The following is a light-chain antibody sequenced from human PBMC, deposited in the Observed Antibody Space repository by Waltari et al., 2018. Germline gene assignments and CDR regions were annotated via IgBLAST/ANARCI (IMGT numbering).Light chain of an antibody. J-gene: IGKJ1*01. V-gene: IGKV2-30*02. CDR1: QGLVHGDGNTY. CDR3: MQGVHWPRS. Sequence: DVVMTQSPLSLPVILGQPAAISCRSSQGLVHGDGNTYLSWFQQRPCQSPRRLIYKGSNRDSGVPDRFSGIGSGNDFTLKISRVEAEDIAIYYCMQGVHWPRSFGQGTKVEIE. CDR2: KGS.